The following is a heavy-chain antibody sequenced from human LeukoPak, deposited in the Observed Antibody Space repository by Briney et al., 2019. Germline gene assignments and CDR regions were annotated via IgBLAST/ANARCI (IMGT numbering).Heavy chain of an antibody. CDR3: ARKYCSSTSCCRGWFDP. Sequence: SETLSLTCAVYGGSFSGYYWSWIRQPPGKGLEWIGEINHSGSTNYNPSLKSRVTISVDTSKNQFSLKLSSVTAADTAVYYCARKYCSSTSCCRGWFDPWGQGTLVTVSS. J-gene: IGHJ5*02. CDR2: INHSGST. D-gene: IGHD2-2*01. V-gene: IGHV4-34*01. CDR1: GGSFSGYY.